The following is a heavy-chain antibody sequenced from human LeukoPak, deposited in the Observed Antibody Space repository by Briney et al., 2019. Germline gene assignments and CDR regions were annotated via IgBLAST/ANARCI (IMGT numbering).Heavy chain of an antibody. CDR3: ARRGHSNYEGFAY. CDR1: GDSITTAGYY. CDR2: IYSSGTT. J-gene: IGHJ4*02. V-gene: IGHV4-31*03. Sequence: SETLSLTCTVSGDSITTAGYYWSWIRQHPGRGLEWIGHIYSSGTTFYNPSLHSRITISLDTSKNQFSLKLKFVTAADTAVYFCARRGHSNYEGFAYWGRGTLVAVSS. D-gene: IGHD4-11*01.